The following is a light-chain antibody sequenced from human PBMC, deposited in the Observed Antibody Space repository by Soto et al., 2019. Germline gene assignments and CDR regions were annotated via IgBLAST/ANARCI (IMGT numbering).Light chain of an antibody. CDR3: QHYKTYPLT. CDR2: DAS. J-gene: IGKJ1*01. Sequence: DIQMTQSPSTLSASAGDRVHITCRASESVSTWLAWYQQKPGKAPKLLIYDASSLESGVPSRFSGTGSGTQFTLTISSLQPDDFATYYCQHYKTYPLTFGQGTRVEIK. V-gene: IGKV1-5*01. CDR1: ESVSTW.